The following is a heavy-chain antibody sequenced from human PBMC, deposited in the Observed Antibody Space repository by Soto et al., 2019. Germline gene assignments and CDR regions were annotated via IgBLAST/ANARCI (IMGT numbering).Heavy chain of an antibody. CDR1: GYTFTTYY. V-gene: IGHV1-46*03. J-gene: IGHJ5*02. Sequence: GASLKVSCKASGYTFTTYYMHWVRQAPGQGLEWMGVINPSGGSTSYAQKFQGRVTMTRDTSTSTVYMELSSLTSGDTAVYYCGRDAEPETKEVVDKNWIDPWGQGTMVTVSS. D-gene: IGHD2-2*01. CDR2: INPSGGST. CDR3: GRDAEPETKEVVDKNWIDP.